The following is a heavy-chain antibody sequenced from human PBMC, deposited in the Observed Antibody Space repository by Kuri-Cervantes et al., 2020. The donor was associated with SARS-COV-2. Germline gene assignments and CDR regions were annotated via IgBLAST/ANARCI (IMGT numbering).Heavy chain of an antibody. CDR1: GYTFTGYY. V-gene: IGHV1-18*04. D-gene: IGHD5-12*01. Sequence: ASVKVSCKASGYTFTGYYIHWVRQAPGHGLEWMGWISAYNGNTNYAQKLQGRVTMTTDTSTSTAYMELSSLRSEDTAVYYCARSRGYSGYDYLRDYWGQGTLVTVSS. J-gene: IGHJ4*02. CDR2: ISAYNGNT. CDR3: ARSRGYSGYDYLRDY.